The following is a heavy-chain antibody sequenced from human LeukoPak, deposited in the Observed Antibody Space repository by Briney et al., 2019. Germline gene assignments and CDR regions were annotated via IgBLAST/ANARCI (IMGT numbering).Heavy chain of an antibody. CDR3: GRASGYCSSTSCPPDY. D-gene: IGHD2-2*01. V-gene: IGHV3-9*01. Sequence: LGGSLRLSCAASGFTFDDYAMHWVRQAPGKGLEWVSAISRKSGSIGYADSVKGRFTISRDNAKNFVYLQMNSLRAEDTAFYYCGRASGYCSSTSCPPDYWGQGTLVTVSS. CDR2: ISRKSGSI. CDR1: GFTFDDYA. J-gene: IGHJ4*02.